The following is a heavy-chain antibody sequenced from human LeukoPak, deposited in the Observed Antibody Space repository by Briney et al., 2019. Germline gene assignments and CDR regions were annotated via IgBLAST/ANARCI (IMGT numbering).Heavy chain of an antibody. D-gene: IGHD5-12*01. CDR1: GYTFTSYG. V-gene: IGHV1-18*01. CDR2: ISAYNGNT. Sequence: GASVKVSCKASGYTFTSYGISWVRQAPGQGLEWMGWISAYNGNTNYAQKLQGRVTMTTDTSTSTAYMELRSLRSDDTAVYYCARVPLRGYDYYYYYMGVWGQGTLVTVSS. CDR3: ARVPLRGYDYYYYYMGV. J-gene: IGHJ6*03.